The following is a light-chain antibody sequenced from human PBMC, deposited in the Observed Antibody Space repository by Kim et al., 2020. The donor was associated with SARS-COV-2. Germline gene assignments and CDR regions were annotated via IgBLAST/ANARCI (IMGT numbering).Light chain of an antibody. Sequence: GKTVTVPCTRSSVGIDNNYVQWYQQRPGGVPTTVIYEDDQRPSGVSDRFSSSIDNSSNSASLTISGLRTEDDADYYCQSYNRDNVLFGGGTQLTVL. CDR2: EDD. CDR1: SVGIDNNY. V-gene: IGLV6-57*03. CDR3: QSYNRDNVL. J-gene: IGLJ2*01.